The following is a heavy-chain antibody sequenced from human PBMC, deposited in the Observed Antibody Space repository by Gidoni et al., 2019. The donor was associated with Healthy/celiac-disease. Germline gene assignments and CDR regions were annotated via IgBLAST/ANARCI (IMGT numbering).Heavy chain of an antibody. J-gene: IGHJ3*02. Sequence: EVQLVGSGGGLVQPGGSLRPSCAASGFTFSNYSMTGVREAPGKGLGWVSAIRVSGGSTYYADSVKGRFTISRNNSKNTLYLQMNSLRAEDTAVYYCAKDRVGAYDRGFDIWGQGTMVTVSS. V-gene: IGHV3-23*04. CDR1: GFTFSNYS. CDR3: AKDRVGAYDRGFDI. CDR2: IRVSGGST. D-gene: IGHD1-26*01.